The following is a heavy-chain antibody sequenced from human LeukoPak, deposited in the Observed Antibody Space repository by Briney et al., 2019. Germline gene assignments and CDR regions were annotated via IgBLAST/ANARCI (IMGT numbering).Heavy chain of an antibody. V-gene: IGHV3-15*01. CDR2: IKSKTDGGAT. J-gene: IGHJ4*02. Sequence: KPGGSLRLSCAASGFTFTNAYMSWVRQAPGKGLEWVGRIKSKTDGGATNYAAPVKGRFTVSRDDSKNTLYLQMNSLKTEDTAVYYCAKANGYYFDYWGQGTLVTVSS. CDR1: GFTFTNAY. CDR3: AKANGYYFDY. D-gene: IGHD2-8*01.